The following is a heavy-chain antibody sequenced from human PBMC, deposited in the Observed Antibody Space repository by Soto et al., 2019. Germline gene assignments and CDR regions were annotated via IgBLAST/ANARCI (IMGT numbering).Heavy chain of an antibody. CDR3: ATRRYSSGWYEAYFDY. Sequence: ASVKVSCKASGGTFSSYAISWVRQAPGQGLEWMGGIIPIFGTANYAQKFQGRVTITADESTSTAYMELSSLRSEDTAVYYCATRRYSSGWYEAYFDYWGQGTLVTVSS. V-gene: IGHV1-69*13. J-gene: IGHJ4*02. D-gene: IGHD6-19*01. CDR2: IIPIFGTA. CDR1: GGTFSSYA.